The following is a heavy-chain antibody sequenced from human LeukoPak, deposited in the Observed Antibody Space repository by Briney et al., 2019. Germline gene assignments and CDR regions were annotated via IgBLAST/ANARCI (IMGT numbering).Heavy chain of an antibody. J-gene: IGHJ1*01. CDR2: IGYSGTT. D-gene: IGHD3-10*01. V-gene: IGHV4-61*03. CDR3: ARIGGVFHH. CDR1: GASVSSDGFW. Sequence: SETLSLTCAVSGASVSSDGFWWNWVRQPPGKGLEWIGQIGYSGTTNYKPSLKSRLTISTDASNNHFSLRLTSVTPADTAVYYCARIGGVFHHWGQGTPVTVSS.